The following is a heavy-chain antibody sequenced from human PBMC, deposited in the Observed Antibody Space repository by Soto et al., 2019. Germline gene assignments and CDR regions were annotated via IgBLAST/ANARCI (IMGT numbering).Heavy chain of an antibody. CDR1: GLSFNKYA. CDR3: AKDDVSGDGLWLVSD. CDR2: ITGSGNTI. D-gene: IGHD2-21*02. V-gene: IGHV3-23*01. Sequence: PGGSLRLSCVASGLSFNKYAMIWVRQAPGKGQEWVSGITGSGNTIEYTASVKGRFTISRDNSKNTVYLQMDSLRAEDTAMYYCAKDDVSGDGLWLVSDWGQGTPVTVSS. J-gene: IGHJ4*02.